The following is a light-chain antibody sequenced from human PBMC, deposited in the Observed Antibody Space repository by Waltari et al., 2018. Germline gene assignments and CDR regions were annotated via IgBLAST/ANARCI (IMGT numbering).Light chain of an antibody. Sequence: DFVMTQSPLSLPVSLGERATITCKSSQSLLYTSNYKNYLAWYQQKPGQPPKLLIYWASTRESGVPDRFSGSGSGTDFTITISSLQAEDVAVYYCQQYYSRHSYTFGQGTKLEIK. CDR3: QQYYSRHSYT. V-gene: IGKV4-1*01. J-gene: IGKJ2*01. CDR1: QSLLYTSNYKNY. CDR2: WAS.